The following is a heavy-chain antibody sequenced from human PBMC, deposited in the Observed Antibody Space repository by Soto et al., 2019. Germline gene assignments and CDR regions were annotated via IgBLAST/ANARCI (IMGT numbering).Heavy chain of an antibody. Sequence: QVQLVQSGAEVKKPGASVKVSCKASGYTFTSYGISWVRQAPGQGLEWMGWISAYNGNTNYAQKLQGRVTMTTDTSTSTAYRELRSLRSDDTAVYYCARDLSVGASLPDAFDIWGQGTMVTVSS. CDR1: GYTFTSYG. D-gene: IGHD1-26*01. CDR3: ARDLSVGASLPDAFDI. V-gene: IGHV1-18*01. CDR2: ISAYNGNT. J-gene: IGHJ3*02.